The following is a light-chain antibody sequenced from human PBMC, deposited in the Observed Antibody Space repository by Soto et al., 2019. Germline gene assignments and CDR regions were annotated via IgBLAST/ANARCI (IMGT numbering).Light chain of an antibody. CDR3: QQADTFPLT. CDR1: QDINSW. Sequence: DIQMTPSPSSVSASVGDRVTITCRASQDINSWLAWYQQKPGKAPKLLNYAASSLLGGVPSRFSGSGSGTDFTLTISSLQPEDFATYFCQQADTFPLTFGGGTKVEIK. CDR2: AAS. J-gene: IGKJ4*02. V-gene: IGKV1-12*01.